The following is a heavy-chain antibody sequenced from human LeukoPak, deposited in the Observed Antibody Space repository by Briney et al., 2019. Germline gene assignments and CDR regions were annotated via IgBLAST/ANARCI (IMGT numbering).Heavy chain of an antibody. CDR1: GDXVSSNSAA. D-gene: IGHD6-19*01. CDR3: ARGAPGVLGQWPYYFDY. J-gene: IGHJ4*02. Sequence: SQTLSLTCAISGDXVSSNSAAWNWIRQSPSRGLEWLGRTYYRSKWFNEYALSVNSRITINPDTSKNQFSLQLNSVTPEDTAVYYCARGAPGVLGQWPYYFDYWGQGTLVTVSS. V-gene: IGHV6-1*01. CDR2: TYYRSKWFN.